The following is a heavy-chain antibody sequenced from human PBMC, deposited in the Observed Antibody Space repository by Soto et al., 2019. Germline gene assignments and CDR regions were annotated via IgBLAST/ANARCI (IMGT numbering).Heavy chain of an antibody. CDR3: ARHVYGSGSYYFHYYYYGMDV. D-gene: IGHD3-10*01. V-gene: IGHV4-39*01. CDR1: GGSISSSIYY. Sequence: SETMSLTCTVSGGSISSSIYYWGWIRQPPGKGLEWIGSIYYSGSTYYNPSLKSRVTISVDTSKNQFSLKLSSVTAADTAVYYCARHVYGSGSYYFHYYYYGMDVWGQGTTVTVSS. J-gene: IGHJ6*02. CDR2: IYYSGST.